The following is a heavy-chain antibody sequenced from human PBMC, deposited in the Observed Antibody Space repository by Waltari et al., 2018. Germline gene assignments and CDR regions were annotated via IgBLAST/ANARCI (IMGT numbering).Heavy chain of an antibody. CDR3: ARAWGSYAFDI. CDR2: ISSSSSYI. D-gene: IGHD3-16*01. V-gene: IGHV3-21*01. J-gene: IGHJ3*02. Sequence: EVQLVESGGGLVKPGGSLRLSCAASGFPFSSFSMNWVRQAPGKGLEWVSSISSSSSYIYYADSVKGRFTISRDNAKNSLYLQMNSLRAEDTAVYYCARAWGSYAFDIWGQGTMVTVSS. CDR1: GFPFSSFS.